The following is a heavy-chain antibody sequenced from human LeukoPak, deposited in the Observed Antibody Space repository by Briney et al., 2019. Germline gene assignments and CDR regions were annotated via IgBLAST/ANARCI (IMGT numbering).Heavy chain of an antibody. CDR3: ARDSVAGYRSLWGYFDY. CDR1: GFTFSSYA. V-gene: IGHV3-30-3*01. CDR2: ISYDGSNK. J-gene: IGHJ4*02. Sequence: GGSLRLSCAASGFTFSSYAMHWVRQAPGKGMEWVAVISYDGSNKYYADSVKGRFTISRDNSKNTLYLQMNSLRAEDTAVYYCARDSVAGYRSLWGYFDYWGQGTLVTVSS. D-gene: IGHD6-19*01.